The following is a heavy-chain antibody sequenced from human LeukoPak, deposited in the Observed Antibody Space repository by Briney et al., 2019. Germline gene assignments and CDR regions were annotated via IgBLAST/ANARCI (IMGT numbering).Heavy chain of an antibody. J-gene: IGHJ2*01. V-gene: IGHV4-61*02. Sequence: PSETLSLTCTVSGGSISSGSYYWSWIRQPAGKGLEWIGRIYTSGSTNYNPSLKSRVTISVDTSKNQFSLKLSSVTAADTAVYYCARESAPNSRGWNWYFDLWGRGTLVTVSS. CDR1: GGSISSGSYY. CDR2: IYTSGST. CDR3: ARESAPNSRGWNWYFDL. D-gene: IGHD6-19*01.